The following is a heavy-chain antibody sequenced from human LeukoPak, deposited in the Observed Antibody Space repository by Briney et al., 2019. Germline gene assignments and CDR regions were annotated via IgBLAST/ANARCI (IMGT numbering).Heavy chain of an antibody. CDR2: IYYSGST. CDR3: ARDALGKELVPAADDAFDI. Sequence: PSETLSLTCTVSGGSISSGSYYWSWIRQPAGKGLEWIGYIYYSGSTNYNTSLKSRVTISVDTSKNQFSLKLSSVTAADTAVYYCARDALGKELVPAADDAFDIWGQGTMVTVSS. D-gene: IGHD2-2*01. J-gene: IGHJ3*02. V-gene: IGHV4-61*10. CDR1: GGSISSGSYY.